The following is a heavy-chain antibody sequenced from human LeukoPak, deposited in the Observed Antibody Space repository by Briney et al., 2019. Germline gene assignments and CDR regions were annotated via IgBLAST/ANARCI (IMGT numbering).Heavy chain of an antibody. D-gene: IGHD2-15*01. V-gene: IGHV4-34*01. CDR1: GGSFSGYY. CDR2: INHSGST. CDR3: ARGHVDGLDY. J-gene: IGHJ4*02. Sequence: SETLSLTCAVYGGSFSGYYWSWIRQPPGKGLEWIGEINHSGSTNYNPSLKSRVTISVDTSKNQFSLKLSSVTAADTAVYYCARGHVDGLDYWGQGTLVTVSS.